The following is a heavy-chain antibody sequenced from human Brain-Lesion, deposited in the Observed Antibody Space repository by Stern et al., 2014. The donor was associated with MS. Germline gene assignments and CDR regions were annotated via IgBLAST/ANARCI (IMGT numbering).Heavy chain of an antibody. CDR3: ARDRVTTVTTYYFDS. CDR1: GFPVSNYY. D-gene: IGHD4-17*01. V-gene: IGHV3-66*02. CDR2: IYTSGKT. Sequence: EVQLVESGGGLVQPGGSLRLSCAASGFPVSNYYMSWVRQAPGQGLEWVSIIYTSGKTYYADSVRGRFVISRDKSKSTLYLQMDSLRPEDTAVYYCARDRVTTVTTYYFDSWGQGTRVTVSS. J-gene: IGHJ4*02.